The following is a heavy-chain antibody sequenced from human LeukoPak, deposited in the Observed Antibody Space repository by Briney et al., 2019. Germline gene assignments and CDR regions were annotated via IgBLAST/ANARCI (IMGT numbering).Heavy chain of an antibody. CDR3: AGLGQGGSSDSDY. CDR2: ISYDGSNK. J-gene: IGHJ4*02. D-gene: IGHD1-26*01. CDR1: GFTFSSYA. V-gene: IGHV3-30-3*01. Sequence: GGSLRLSCAASGFTFSSYAMHWVRQAPGKGLEWVAVISYDGSNKYYADSVKGRFTISRDNSKNTLYLRMNSLRAEDTAVYYCAGLGQGGSSDSDYWGQGTLVTVSS.